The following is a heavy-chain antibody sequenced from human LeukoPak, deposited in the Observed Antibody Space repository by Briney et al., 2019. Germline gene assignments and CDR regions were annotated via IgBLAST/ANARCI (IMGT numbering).Heavy chain of an antibody. CDR1: GFTFSSYA. CDR2: ITGSGGDT. Sequence: GGSLRLSCAASGFTFSSYAMNWTRQAPGKGLEWVSTITGSGGDTYYADSVKGRFTISRDNSKNTLYLQMNSLRAEDTAIYYCAKDPYVGGGYHFDSWGQGSLVTVSS. CDR3: AKDPYVGGGYHFDS. D-gene: IGHD3-22*01. J-gene: IGHJ4*02. V-gene: IGHV3-23*01.